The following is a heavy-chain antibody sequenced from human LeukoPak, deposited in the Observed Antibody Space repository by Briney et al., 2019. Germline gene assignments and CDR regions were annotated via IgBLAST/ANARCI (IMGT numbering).Heavy chain of an antibody. J-gene: IGHJ4*02. CDR2: INPNSGGT. D-gene: IGHD3-10*01. V-gene: IGHV1-2*02. CDR1: GYTFTGYY. CDR3: ARVALASQLSSRITMVRGVISHFDY. Sequence: ASVKVSCKASGYTFTGYYMHWGRQAPGQGLEGMGWINPNSGGTNYAQKFQGRVTMTRDTSISTAYMELSRLRSDDTAVYYCARVALASQLSSRITMVRGVISHFDYWGQGTLVTVSS.